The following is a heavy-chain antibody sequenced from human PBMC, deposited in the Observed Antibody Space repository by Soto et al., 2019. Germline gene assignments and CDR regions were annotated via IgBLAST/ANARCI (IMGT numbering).Heavy chain of an antibody. D-gene: IGHD5-18*01. CDR2: INPDSGGT. CDR1: GYTFTGYY. J-gene: IGHJ4*02. CDR3: ARDLRGYSFGYGEGGFDY. Sequence: QVHLVQSGAEVKSPGASVKVSCKASGYTFTGYYMHWVRQAPGQGLEWMGWINPDSGGTNYAQKSHGWVTMTRDTSISTTYMDLRRLRSDDTAVYYCARDLRGYSFGYGEGGFDYWGQGTLVTVSS. V-gene: IGHV1-2*04.